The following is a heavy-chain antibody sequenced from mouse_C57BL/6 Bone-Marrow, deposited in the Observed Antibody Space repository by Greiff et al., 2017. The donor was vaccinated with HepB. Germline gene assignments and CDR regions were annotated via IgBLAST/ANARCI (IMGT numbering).Heavy chain of an antibody. CDR2: IDPEDGET. J-gene: IGHJ4*01. CDR1: GFNIKDYY. Sequence: EVQRVESGAELVKPGASVKLSCTASGFNIKDYYMHWVKQRTEQGLEWIGRIDPEDGETKYAPKFQGKATITADTSSNTAYLQLSCLTSEDTAVYYCATYGNLYYYAMDYWGQGTSVTVSS. V-gene: IGHV14-2*01. CDR3: ATYGNLYYYAMDY. D-gene: IGHD2-1*01.